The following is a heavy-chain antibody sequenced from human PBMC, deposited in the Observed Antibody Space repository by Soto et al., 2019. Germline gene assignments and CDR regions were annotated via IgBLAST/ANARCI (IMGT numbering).Heavy chain of an antibody. CDR1: GGSFSGYY. CDR3: ARGVKMATIRGNWFDP. CDR2: INHSGST. V-gene: IGHV4-34*01. J-gene: IGHJ5*02. D-gene: IGHD5-12*01. Sequence: SETLSLTCAVYGGSFSGYYWSWIRQPPGKGLEWIGEINHSGSTNYNPSLKSRVTVSVDTSKNQFSLKLSSVTAADTAVYYCARGVKMATIRGNWFDPWGQGTLVTVSS.